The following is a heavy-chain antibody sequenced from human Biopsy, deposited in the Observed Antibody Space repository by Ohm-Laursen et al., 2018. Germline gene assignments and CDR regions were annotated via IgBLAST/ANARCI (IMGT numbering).Heavy chain of an antibody. J-gene: IGHJ3*02. D-gene: IGHD5/OR15-5a*01. CDR1: GGSMSSYY. Sequence: TLSLTCTVSGGSMSSYYWTWIRQPPGKGLEWIGYISNSGSTNYNPSLKSRVTISVAVDTSKSQFSLRLSSVTAADTAMYYCARGEAGVYDALDIWGQGTMVIVSS. V-gene: IGHV4-59*01. CDR3: ARGEAGVYDALDI. CDR2: ISNSGST.